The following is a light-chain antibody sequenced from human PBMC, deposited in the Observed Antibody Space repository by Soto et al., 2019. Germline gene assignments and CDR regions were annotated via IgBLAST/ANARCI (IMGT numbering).Light chain of an antibody. J-gene: IGLJ1*01. CDR1: SSNIGSNT. CDR3: AAWDDSLNEGV. Sequence: QSVLTQPPSASGTPGQRVTISCSGSSSNIGSNTVNWYQQLPGTAPKLLIYSNNQRPSGVPDRFSGSKSGTSASLAISGLQSEDEADYCCAAWDDSLNEGVFGTGTKLTVL. V-gene: IGLV1-44*01. CDR2: SNN.